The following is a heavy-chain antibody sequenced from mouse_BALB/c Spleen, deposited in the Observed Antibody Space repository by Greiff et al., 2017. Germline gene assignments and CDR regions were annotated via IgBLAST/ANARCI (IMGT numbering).Heavy chain of an antibody. CDR2: IDPENGNT. J-gene: IGHJ4*01. Sequence: VQLKQSGAELVRPGALVKLSCKASGFNIKDYYMHWVKQRPEQGLEWIGWIDPENGNTIYDPKFQGKASITADTSSNTAYLQLSSLTSEDTAVYYCARPTTVVVRDYWGQGTSVTVSS. D-gene: IGHD1-1*01. V-gene: IGHV14-1*02. CDR1: GFNIKDYY. CDR3: ARPTTVVVRDY.